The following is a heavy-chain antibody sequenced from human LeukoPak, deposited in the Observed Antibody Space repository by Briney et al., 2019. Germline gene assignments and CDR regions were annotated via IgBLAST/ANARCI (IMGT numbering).Heavy chain of an antibody. CDR3: ARYPDGALDY. CDR1: GYTFTGYY. J-gene: IGHJ4*02. V-gene: IGHV1-2*02. D-gene: IGHD4-17*01. Sequence: ATVKVSCKASGYTFTGYYMHWVRQAPGPGLEWMGWINPNSGGTNYAQKFQVRVTMTRDTSISTAYMELSRLRSDDTAVYYCARYPDGALDYWGQGTLVTVSS. CDR2: INPNSGGT.